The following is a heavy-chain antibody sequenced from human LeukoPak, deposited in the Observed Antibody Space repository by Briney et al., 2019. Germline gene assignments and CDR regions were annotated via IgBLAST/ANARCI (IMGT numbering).Heavy chain of an antibody. Sequence: GGSLRLSCEASEFTFSAYWMNWVRQAPGKGPEWVANINQDGSEKHYVDSVKGRFTISRDNAKNSLFLRMNSLRVEDTAVFYCARDGFAGAADYWGQGTLVTVSS. CDR1: EFTFSAYW. D-gene: IGHD6-13*01. CDR2: INQDGSEK. V-gene: IGHV3-7*01. J-gene: IGHJ4*02. CDR3: ARDGFAGAADY.